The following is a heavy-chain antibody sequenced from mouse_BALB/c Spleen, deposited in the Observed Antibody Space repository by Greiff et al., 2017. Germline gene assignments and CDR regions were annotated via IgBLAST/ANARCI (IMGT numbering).Heavy chain of an antibody. CDR1: GYSITSGYY. CDR2: ISYDGSN. Sequence: EVKLEESGPGLVKPSQSLSLTCSVTGYSITSGYYWNWIRQFPGNKLEWMGYISYDGSNNYNPSLKNRISITRDTSKNQFFLKLNSVTTEDTATYYCASLYGNYVGYLDYWGQGTTLTVSS. J-gene: IGHJ2*01. CDR3: ASLYGNYVGYLDY. D-gene: IGHD2-1*01. V-gene: IGHV3-6*02.